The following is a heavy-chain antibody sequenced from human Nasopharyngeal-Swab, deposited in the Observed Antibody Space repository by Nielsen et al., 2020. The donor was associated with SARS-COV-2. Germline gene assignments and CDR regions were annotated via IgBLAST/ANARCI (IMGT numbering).Heavy chain of an antibody. V-gene: IGHV4-34*01. Sequence: SETLSLTCTVSGGSISSDYWSWIRQPPGKGLEWIGEINHSGSTNYNPSLKSRVTISVDTSKNQFSLKLSSVTAADTAVYYCATVDLDYWGQGTLVAVSS. CDR3: ATVDLDY. J-gene: IGHJ4*02. CDR2: INHSGST. CDR1: GGSISSDY. D-gene: IGHD5-24*01.